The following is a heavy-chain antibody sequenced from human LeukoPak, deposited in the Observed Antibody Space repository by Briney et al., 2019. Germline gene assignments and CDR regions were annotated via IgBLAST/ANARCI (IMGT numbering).Heavy chain of an antibody. Sequence: SETLSLTCTVSGGFIGSYYWSWIRQPSGKGLEWIGYIYYSGSTNYNPSLKSRVTISVDTSKNQFSLKLSSVTAADTAVYYCARVWRGDDFWSGSYWYFDLGARGTLVTVSS. CDR3: ARVWRGDDFWSGSYWYFDL. V-gene: IGHV4-59*01. D-gene: IGHD3-3*01. CDR1: GGFIGSYY. J-gene: IGHJ2*01. CDR2: IYYSGST.